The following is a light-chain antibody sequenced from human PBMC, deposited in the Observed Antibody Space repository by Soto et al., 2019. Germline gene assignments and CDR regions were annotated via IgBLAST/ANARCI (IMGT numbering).Light chain of an antibody. CDR2: TNE. CDR3: AAWDDSLDADV. Sequence: QPVMTQSPSASGTPGQRVAGSGSGGSSNIGRNSVNWYLQLPGTDPKLLICTNEQRPSGVPDRFSVSKSGASASLAISGLQSEDEADYYCAAWDDSLDADVFGTGTKVTVL. V-gene: IGLV1-44*01. J-gene: IGLJ1*01. CDR1: SSNIGRNS.